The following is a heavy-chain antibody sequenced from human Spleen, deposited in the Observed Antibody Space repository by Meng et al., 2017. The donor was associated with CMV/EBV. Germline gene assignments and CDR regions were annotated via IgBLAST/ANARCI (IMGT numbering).Heavy chain of an antibody. CDR2: ISWNSDSI. J-gene: IGHJ6*02. D-gene: IGHD6-19*01. CDR3: AKETPGWYGMDV. Sequence: SLKISCAASGFTFGDYGMSWVRQAPGKGLEWVSGISWNSDSIGYADSVKGRFTISRDNAKNSLYLQMNSVRVEDMALYYCAKETPGWYGMDVWGQGTTVTVSS. V-gene: IGHV3-9*03. CDR1: GFTFGDYG.